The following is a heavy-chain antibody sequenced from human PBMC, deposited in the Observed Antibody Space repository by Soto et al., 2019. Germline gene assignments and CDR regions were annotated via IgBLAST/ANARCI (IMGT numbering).Heavy chain of an antibody. Sequence: ASETLSLTCTVSGGSISSSSYYWGWIRQPPGKGLEWIGSIYYSGSTYYNPSLKSRVTISVDTSKNQFSLKLSSVTAADTAVYYCARDYGGNSDYWGQGTLVTVSS. CDR3: ARDYGGNSDY. V-gene: IGHV4-39*07. J-gene: IGHJ4*02. CDR1: GGSISSSSYY. CDR2: IYYSGST. D-gene: IGHD4-17*01.